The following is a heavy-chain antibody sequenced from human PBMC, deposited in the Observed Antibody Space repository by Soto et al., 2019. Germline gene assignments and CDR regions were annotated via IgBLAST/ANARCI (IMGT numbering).Heavy chain of an antibody. V-gene: IGHV4-39*01. CDR1: GGSISSSSYY. CDR2: IYYSGST. CDR3: ARGYCGGGSCYPYDAFDI. J-gene: IGHJ3*02. Sequence: PSETLSLTCTVSGGSISSSSYYWGWIRQPPGKGLEWIGSIYYSGSTYYNPSLKSRVTISVDTSKNQFSLKLSSVTAADTAVYYCARGYCGGGSCYPYDAFDIWGQGTMVTVSS. D-gene: IGHD2-15*01.